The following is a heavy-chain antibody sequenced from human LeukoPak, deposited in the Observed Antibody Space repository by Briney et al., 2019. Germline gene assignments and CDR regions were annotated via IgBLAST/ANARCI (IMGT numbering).Heavy chain of an antibody. V-gene: IGHV3-7*01. J-gene: IGHJ4*02. CDR2: INQDGSQK. D-gene: IGHD3-22*01. CDR1: GFTFGSCW. Sequence: PGGSLRLSCAASGFTFGSCWMNWVRQTPGKGLEWVANINQDGSQKFYVDSVKGRFTISRDNAKNSLYLQMNSLRAEDTAVYYCARTRLGYYDSSGLDYWGQGTLVTVSS. CDR3: ARTRLGYYDSSGLDY.